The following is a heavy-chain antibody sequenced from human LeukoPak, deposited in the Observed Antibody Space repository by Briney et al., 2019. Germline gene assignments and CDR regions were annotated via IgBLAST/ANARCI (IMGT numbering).Heavy chain of an antibody. V-gene: IGHV1-46*01. CDR3: ARESPKDCTNGVCPNDASDI. Sequence: GASVKVSCKASGYTFTSYYMHWVRQAPGQGLEWMGIINPSGGSTSYAQKFQGRVTMTRDTSTSTVYMELSSLRSEDTAVYYCARESPKDCTNGVCPNDASDIWGQGTMVTVSS. CDR2: INPSGGST. D-gene: IGHD2-8*01. J-gene: IGHJ3*02. CDR1: GYTFTSYY.